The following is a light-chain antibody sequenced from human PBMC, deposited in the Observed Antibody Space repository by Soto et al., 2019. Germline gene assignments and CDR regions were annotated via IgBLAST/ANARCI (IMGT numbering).Light chain of an antibody. CDR3: QQYDSSPYS. CDR1: QAIRSTH. V-gene: IGKV3-20*01. J-gene: IGKJ2*01. Sequence: ETVLTHSPGTLSLSPGERATLSCGASQAIRSTHLAWYQQKPGQAPRLLMYHSSTRTPGITDRFSGSGSGTDFTLSISRLEPEDFAVYYCQQYDSSPYSFGQGTKLEIK. CDR2: HSS.